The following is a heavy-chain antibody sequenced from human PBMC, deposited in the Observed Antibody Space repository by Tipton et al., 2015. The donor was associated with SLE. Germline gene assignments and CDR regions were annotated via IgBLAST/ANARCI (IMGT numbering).Heavy chain of an antibody. Sequence: GSLRLSCAASGFLFSSYWMSWVRQAPGKGLEWVANIKQDGSEKYYVDSVKGRFTISRDNAKNSLYPQMNSLRAEDTAVYYCARVRGATVTTFNGTRFDPWGQGTLVTVSS. CDR3: ARVRGATVTTFNGTRFDP. D-gene: IGHD4-17*01. V-gene: IGHV3-7*01. CDR2: IKQDGSEK. J-gene: IGHJ5*02. CDR1: GFLFSSYW.